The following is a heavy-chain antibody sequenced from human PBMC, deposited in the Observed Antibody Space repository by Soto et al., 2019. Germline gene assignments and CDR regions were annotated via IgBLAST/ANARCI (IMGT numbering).Heavy chain of an antibody. J-gene: IGHJ4*02. V-gene: IGHV4-34*01. CDR1: GGSFSGYF. CDR2: INHSGST. CDR3: ARAGGRRAAAGSTHTDY. D-gene: IGHD6-13*01. Sequence: SETLSLTCAVYGGSFSGYFWAWIRQPPGKGLEWIGEINHSGSTNYNPSLKSRVTISVDTSKNQFSLKLSSVTAADTAVYYCARAGGRRAAAGSTHTDYWGQGTLVTVSS.